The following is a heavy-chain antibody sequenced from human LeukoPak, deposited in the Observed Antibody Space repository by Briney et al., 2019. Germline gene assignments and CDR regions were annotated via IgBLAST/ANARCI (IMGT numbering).Heavy chain of an antibody. CDR1: GGSFSGYY. CDR3: ARHRYYDSWVHTGAFDI. J-gene: IGHJ3*02. V-gene: IGHV4-34*01. CDR2: INHGGST. D-gene: IGHD3-3*01. Sequence: SETLSLTCAVYGGSFSGYYWSWIRQPPGKGLEWIGEINHGGSTNYNPSLKSRVTISLDTSSNQLSLGLTSVIAMDTAIYYCARHRYYDSWVHTGAFDIWGHGTTVTVSS.